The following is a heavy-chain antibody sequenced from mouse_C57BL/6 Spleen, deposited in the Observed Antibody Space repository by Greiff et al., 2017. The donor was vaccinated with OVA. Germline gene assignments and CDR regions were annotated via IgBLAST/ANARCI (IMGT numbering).Heavy chain of an antibody. CDR1: GYTFTSYW. CDR3: ARSLLRTDYAMDY. V-gene: IGHV1-55*01. CDR2: IYPGSGST. Sequence: QVQLQQPGAELVKPGASVKMSCKASGYTFTSYWITWVKQRPGQGLEWIGDIYPGSGSTNYNEKFKSKATLTVDTSSSTAYMQLSSLTSEDSAVYYCARSLLRTDYAMDYWGQGTSVTVSS. J-gene: IGHJ4*01. D-gene: IGHD6-1*01.